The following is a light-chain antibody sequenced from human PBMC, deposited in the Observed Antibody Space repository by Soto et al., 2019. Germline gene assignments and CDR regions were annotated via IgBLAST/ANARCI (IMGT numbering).Light chain of an antibody. CDR1: QAISHY. CDR2: GAS. Sequence: DIQMTQSPSAMSASVGDRVTITCRASQAISHYLAWFHQRPGKVPKRLIYGASTLESGVPSRFSGSGSWTEFTLTSSSLQPEDFGTYYSLQHNTYPFSFGGGTKVE. V-gene: IGKV1-17*03. CDR3: LQHNTYPFS. J-gene: IGKJ4*01.